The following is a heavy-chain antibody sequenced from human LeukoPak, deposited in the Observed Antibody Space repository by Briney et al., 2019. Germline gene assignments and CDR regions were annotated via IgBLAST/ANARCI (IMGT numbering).Heavy chain of an antibody. CDR3: ARHSAQYGGYVGY. V-gene: IGHV4-39*01. CDR1: GGSISSSSYY. D-gene: IGHD5-12*01. CDR2: IYYSGST. J-gene: IGHJ4*02. Sequence: PSETLSLTCTVSGGSISSSSYYWGWIRQPPGKGLEWIGSIYYSGSTYYNPSLKSRVTISVDTSKNQSSLKLSSVTAADTAVYYCARHSAQYGGYVGYWGQGTLVTVSS.